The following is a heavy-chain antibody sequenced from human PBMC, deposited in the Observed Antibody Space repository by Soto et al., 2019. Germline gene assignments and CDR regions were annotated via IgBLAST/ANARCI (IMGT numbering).Heavy chain of an antibody. V-gene: IGHV3-9*01. CDR3: AKEMITFGDFNYYYMDV. J-gene: IGHJ6*03. CDR2: ITGHSGTI. Sequence: EVQLVESGGGLVQPGRSLRLACAASGFTFDQYTMHWVRQAPGKGLEWVSSITGHSGTIGYADSVKGRFTISRDNAKNSLYLQMNSLRGEDTALYYCAKEMITFGDFNYYYMDVWGNGTTVTVSS. D-gene: IGHD3-16*01. CDR1: GFTFDQYT.